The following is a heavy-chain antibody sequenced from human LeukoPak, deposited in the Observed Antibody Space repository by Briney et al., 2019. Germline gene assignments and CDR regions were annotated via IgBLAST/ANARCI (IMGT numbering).Heavy chain of an antibody. J-gene: IGHJ4*02. CDR3: ARADQLVNSDY. D-gene: IGHD6-6*01. V-gene: IGHV4-59*01. CDR2: IYYSGST. Sequence: SETLSLTCTVSGGSISSFYWSWIRQPPGKGLEWIGYIYYSGSTNYNPSLKSRVTISVDTSKNQFSLKLSSVTAADTAVYYCARADQLVNSDYWGQGTLVTVSS. CDR1: GGSISSFY.